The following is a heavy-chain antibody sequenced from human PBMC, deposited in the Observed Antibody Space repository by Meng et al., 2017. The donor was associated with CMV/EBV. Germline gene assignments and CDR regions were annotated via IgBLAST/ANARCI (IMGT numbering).Heavy chain of an antibody. D-gene: IGHD2-2*02. J-gene: IGHJ6*02. Sequence: SGPTLVKPTETLTLTCTVSGFSRSNARLGVSWIRQPPGKALEWLAHIFSHDEKSYSTSLKSRLTISKDTSKSQVVLTMTNMDPVDTATYYCARTERTTVVVPAAIRYYYGMDVWGQGTTVTVSS. CDR2: IFSHDEK. V-gene: IGHV2-26*01. CDR3: ARTERTTVVVPAAIRYYYGMDV. CDR1: GFSRSNARLG.